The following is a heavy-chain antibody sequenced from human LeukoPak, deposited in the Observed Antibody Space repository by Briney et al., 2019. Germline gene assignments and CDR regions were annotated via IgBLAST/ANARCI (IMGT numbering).Heavy chain of an antibody. V-gene: IGHV4-34*01. CDR2: INHSGST. J-gene: IGHJ4*02. CDR1: GGSFSGYY. Sequence: SETLSLTCAVYGGSFSGYYWSWIRQPPGKGLEWIGEINHSGSTNYNPSLKSRVTISVDTSKNQFSLKLSSVTAADTAVYYCARGPRWLPFDYWGQGTLVTVSS. CDR3: ARGPRWLPFDY. D-gene: IGHD5-24*01.